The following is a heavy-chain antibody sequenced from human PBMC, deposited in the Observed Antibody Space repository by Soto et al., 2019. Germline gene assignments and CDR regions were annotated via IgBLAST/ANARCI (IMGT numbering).Heavy chain of an antibody. Sequence: VQLVQSGAEVKKPGASVKVSCKTSGDSFNDYYIHWVRQAPGQGLEWMGWINPNGGATKYAQKFQGRVTVTRDTSIRTVYMELSSLRSDDTDLYYCARESGGATATLDYYYFYMDVWGKGTTVTVSS. CDR1: GDSFNDYY. CDR3: ARESGGATATLDYYYFYMDV. CDR2: INPNGGAT. D-gene: IGHD5-12*01. J-gene: IGHJ6*03. V-gene: IGHV1-2*02.